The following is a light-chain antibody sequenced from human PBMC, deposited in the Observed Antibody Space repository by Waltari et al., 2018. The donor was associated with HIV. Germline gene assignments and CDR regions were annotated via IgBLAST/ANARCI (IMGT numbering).Light chain of an antibody. Sequence: SSELPQPPSVSVSPGQTARITCSGDALPKKYAYWYQQKSGQAPVLVIYEDNKRPSGIPERFSGSSSGTMATLTISGAQVEDEADYFCYSTDSSPNHRGVFGGGTILTVL. CDR2: EDN. CDR3: YSTDSSPNHRGV. J-gene: IGLJ2*01. V-gene: IGLV3-10*01. CDR1: ALPKKY.